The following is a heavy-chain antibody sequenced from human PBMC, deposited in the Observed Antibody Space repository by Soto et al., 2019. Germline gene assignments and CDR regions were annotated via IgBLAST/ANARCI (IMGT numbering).Heavy chain of an antibody. V-gene: IGHV4-30-4*01. Sequence: SETLSLTCTVSSGSISSGDYYWSWIRQHPGKGLEWIGYIYYSGSTYYNPSLKSRVTISVDTSKNQFSLKLSSVTAADTAVYYCARGVVRGVIITAYYYYGMDVWGQGTTVTVSS. J-gene: IGHJ6*02. CDR3: ARGVVRGVIITAYYYYGMDV. CDR1: SGSISSGDYY. CDR2: IYYSGST. D-gene: IGHD3-10*01.